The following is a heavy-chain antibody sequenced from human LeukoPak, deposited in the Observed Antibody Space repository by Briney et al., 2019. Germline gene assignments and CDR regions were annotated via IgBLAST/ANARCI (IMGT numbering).Heavy chain of an antibody. CDR2: IIPILGIA. D-gene: IGHD3-22*01. Sequence: SVKVSRKASGGTFSSYAISWVRQAPGQGLEWMGRIIPILGIANYAQKFQGRVTITADKSTSTAYMELSSLRSEDTAVYYCARATYYYDSSGYKTGAFDIWGQGTMVTVSS. CDR1: GGTFSSYA. V-gene: IGHV1-69*04. J-gene: IGHJ3*02. CDR3: ARATYYYDSSGYKTGAFDI.